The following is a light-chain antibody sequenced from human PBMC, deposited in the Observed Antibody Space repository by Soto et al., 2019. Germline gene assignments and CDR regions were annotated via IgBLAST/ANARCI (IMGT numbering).Light chain of an antibody. CDR1: QTISNS. CDR3: QQYTNTNNPWM. Sequence: DIQMTQSPSSLSASLGDRVTITCRASQTISNSLNWYQQKPGKAPNLLIYAASTLQSGVATRFSGSGSGTEFTLIISGLQPEDSATYYCQQYTNTNNPWMFGQGTKVDI. J-gene: IGKJ1*01. CDR2: AAS. V-gene: IGKV1-39*01.